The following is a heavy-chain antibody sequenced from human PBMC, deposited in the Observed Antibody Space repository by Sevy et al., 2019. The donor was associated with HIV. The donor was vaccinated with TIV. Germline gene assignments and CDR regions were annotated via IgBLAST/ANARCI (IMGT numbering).Heavy chain of an antibody. Sequence: GGSLRLSCTSSGFTFGDYAMSWFRQAPGKGLEWVAFIRRNSHEPYGGTTEYAATVKARFTISRHDSKSIAYLPMNSLKTEDTAVYYCTRALATADTPEYYFDYWGQGILVTVSS. CDR1: GFTFGDYA. D-gene: IGHD5-12*01. CDR2: IRRNSHEPYGGTT. J-gene: IGHJ4*02. V-gene: IGHV3-49*03. CDR3: TRALATADTPEYYFDY.